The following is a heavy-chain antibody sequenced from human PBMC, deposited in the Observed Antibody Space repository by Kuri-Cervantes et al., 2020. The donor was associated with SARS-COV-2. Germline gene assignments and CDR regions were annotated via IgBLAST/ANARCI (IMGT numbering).Heavy chain of an antibody. CDR1: GGSVSSGSHY. V-gene: IGHV4-61*01. Sequence: GSLRLSCIVSGGSVSSGSHYWSWIRQPPGKGLEWIGYIYYSGSTKYNPSLKSRVTMSVDTSKNQFSLKLNSVTPADTAAYYCARTLDYYGSGTYCFDYWGQGTLVTVSS. D-gene: IGHD3-10*01. CDR2: IYYSGST. J-gene: IGHJ4*02. CDR3: ARTLDYYGSGTYCFDY.